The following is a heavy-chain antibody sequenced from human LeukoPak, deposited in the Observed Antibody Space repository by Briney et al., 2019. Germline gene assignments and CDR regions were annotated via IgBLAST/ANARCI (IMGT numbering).Heavy chain of an antibody. CDR1: GYTLTGYY. CDR2: INPNSGGT. V-gene: IGHV1-2*02. CDR3: ASLNYNTPYFDY. D-gene: IGHD4-11*01. J-gene: IGHJ4*02. Sequence: GASLKLPCKASGYTLTGYYMHWVRQAPGQGLEWIVWINPNSGGTNYAQKFQGRVTMTRDTSISTAYMELSRLRSDDTAVYYCASLNYNTPYFDYWGQGTLVTVSS.